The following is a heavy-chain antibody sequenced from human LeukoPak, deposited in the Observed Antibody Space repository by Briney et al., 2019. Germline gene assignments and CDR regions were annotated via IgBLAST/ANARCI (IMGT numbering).Heavy chain of an antibody. J-gene: IGHJ5*02. CDR1: GYIFTSYW. V-gene: IGHV5-10-1*01. CDR2: IDPSDSYT. D-gene: IGHD3-10*01. Sequence: GESLKISCKGSGYIFTSYWISWVRQMPGKGLEWMGRIDPSDSYTNYSPSFQGHVTISADKSISTAYLQWSSLKASDTAMYYCARLQDYYGSGRAGFDPWGQGTLVTVSS. CDR3: ARLQDYYGSGRAGFDP.